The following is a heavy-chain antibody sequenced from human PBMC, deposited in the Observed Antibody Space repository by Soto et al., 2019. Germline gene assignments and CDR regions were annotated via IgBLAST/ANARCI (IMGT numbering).Heavy chain of an antibody. D-gene: IGHD2-2*01. Sequence: QVQLVQSGAEVKKPGSSVKVSCKASGGTFSSYTISWVRQAPGQGLEWMGRIIPILGIANYAQKFQGRVTITADKSTSTAYMELSSLRSEDTAVYYCARDQDIVVVPAAMSWFDPWGQGTLVTVSS. J-gene: IGHJ5*02. CDR1: GGTFSSYT. V-gene: IGHV1-69*08. CDR3: ARDQDIVVVPAAMSWFDP. CDR2: IIPILGIA.